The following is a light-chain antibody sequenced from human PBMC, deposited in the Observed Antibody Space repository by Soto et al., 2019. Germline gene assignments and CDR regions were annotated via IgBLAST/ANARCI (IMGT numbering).Light chain of an antibody. CDR3: QVWDHSGDHPV. Sequence: SSELTQPTSLSVAPGETARITCGGNNIGDKSVHWYQQKPGQAPVLVIRDDSDRPSGIPERFSGSNSGNTATLTIARVEAGDEADYYCQVWDHSGDHPVFGGGTKLTVL. CDR2: DDS. CDR1: NIGDKS. V-gene: IGLV3-21*04. J-gene: IGLJ2*01.